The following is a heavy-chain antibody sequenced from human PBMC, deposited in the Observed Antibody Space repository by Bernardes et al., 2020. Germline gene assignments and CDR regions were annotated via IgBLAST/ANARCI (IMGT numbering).Heavy chain of an antibody. D-gene: IGHD2-21*02. CDR3: ARHDLGWVTTFIDY. J-gene: IGHJ4*02. CDR2: IYYSGST. CDR1: GGSISSSSYY. Sequence: TLSLTCTVSGGSISSSSYYWGWIRQPPGKGLEWIGSIYYSGSTYYNPSLKSRVTISVDTSKNQFSLKLSSVTAADTAVYYCARHDLGWVTTFIDYWGQGTLVTVSS. V-gene: IGHV4-39*01.